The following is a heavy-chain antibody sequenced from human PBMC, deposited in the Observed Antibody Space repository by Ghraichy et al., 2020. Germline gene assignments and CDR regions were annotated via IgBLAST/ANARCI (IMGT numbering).Heavy chain of an antibody. Sequence: SETLSLTCVRPGRRDAHTTDLQSRICKSYAGGLEKKGRTYYRSKWYNEYAVSVKSRITFNPDTSKNQFSLQLNSVTPEDTAVYYCARGDYYDSSGFYGFDFLGQGALVSVS. D-gene: IGHD3-22*01. CDR1: GRRDAHTTDL. CDR3: ARGDYYDSSGFYGFDF. J-gene: IGHJ4*02. V-gene: IGHV6-1*01. CDR2: TYYRSKWYN.